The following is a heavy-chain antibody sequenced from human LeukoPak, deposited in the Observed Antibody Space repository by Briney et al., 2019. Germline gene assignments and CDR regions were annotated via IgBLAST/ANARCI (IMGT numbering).Heavy chain of an antibody. CDR2: INPNSGGT. J-gene: IGHJ5*02. D-gene: IGHD2-2*01. V-gene: IGHV1-2*02. CDR1: GYTSTGYY. Sequence: GASVKVSCKASGYTSTGYYMHWVRQAPGQGLEWMGWINPNSGGTNYAQKFQGRVTMTRDTSISTAYMELSRLRSDDTAVYYCARASVETYQLHIYRPGWFDPWGQGTLVTVSS. CDR3: ARASVETYQLHIYRPGWFDP.